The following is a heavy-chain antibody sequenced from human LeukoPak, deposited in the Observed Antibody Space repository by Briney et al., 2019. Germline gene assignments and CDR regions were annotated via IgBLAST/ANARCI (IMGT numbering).Heavy chain of an antibody. V-gene: IGHV4-38-2*01. J-gene: IGHJ4*02. CDR1: GYSIRSVYC. CDR2: IDHSGST. D-gene: IGHD1-26*01. CDR3: ARNGGYGKFDY. Sequence: PSETLSLTCAVPGYSIRSVYCWGWIRRPPWKGLEWMGTIDHSGSTYYNPSIRSRVTMVVDTSKNQFSLKLSSETAADTAFYYCARNGGYGKFDYWGQGTLVTVSS.